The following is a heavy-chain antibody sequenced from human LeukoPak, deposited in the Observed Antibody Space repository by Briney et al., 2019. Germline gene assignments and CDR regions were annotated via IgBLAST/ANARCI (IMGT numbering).Heavy chain of an antibody. CDR1: GFTFSSYW. Sequence: GRSLRLSCAASGFTFSSYWMSWVRQAPGKGLEWVANINQDGSEKYYVDSVKGRFTISRDNSKKTVYLQMSSLTIEDTAVYYCAKEPGEGGSAFDYWGQGALVTVSS. J-gene: IGHJ4*02. D-gene: IGHD3-16*01. CDR3: AKEPGEGGSAFDY. V-gene: IGHV3-7*01. CDR2: INQDGSEK.